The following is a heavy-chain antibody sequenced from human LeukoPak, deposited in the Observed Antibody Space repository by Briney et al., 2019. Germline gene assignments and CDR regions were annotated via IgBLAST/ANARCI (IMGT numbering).Heavy chain of an antibody. D-gene: IGHD3-3*01. J-gene: IGHJ5*02. Sequence: SGTLSLTCAVSGGSISSSSYYWGWIRQPPGKGLEWIGSIYYSGSTYYNPSLKSRVTISVDTSKNQFSLKLSSVTAADTAVYYCASLQGSGTYYDFWSGYSPWFDPWGQGTLVTVSS. CDR1: GGSISSSSYY. CDR2: IYYSGST. CDR3: ASLQGSGTYYDFWSGYSPWFDP. V-gene: IGHV4-39*07.